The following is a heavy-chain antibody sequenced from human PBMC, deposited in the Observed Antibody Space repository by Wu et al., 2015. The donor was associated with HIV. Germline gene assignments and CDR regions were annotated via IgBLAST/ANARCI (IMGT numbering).Heavy chain of an antibody. CDR3: ARLQSLHGLYSNADY. D-gene: IGHD2-8*01. Sequence: QVHLVQFGGEVKKPGSSVKVTCKASGDGFTSYAVSWVRQAPGQGLEWMGWINPNRGGTKYAQKFQGRVTMTRDTAVSTAYMELSSLRSDDTAVYYCARLQSLHGLYSNADYWGQGTQVTVSS. CDR2: INPNRGGT. J-gene: IGHJ4*02. V-gene: IGHV1-2*02. CDR1: GDGFTSYA.